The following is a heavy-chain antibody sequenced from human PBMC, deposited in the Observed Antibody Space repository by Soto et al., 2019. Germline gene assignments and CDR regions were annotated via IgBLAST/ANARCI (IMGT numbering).Heavy chain of an antibody. V-gene: IGHV3-23*01. CDR2: ISGSGGST. J-gene: IGHJ4*02. CDR1: GFTFSSYA. D-gene: IGHD2-15*01. CDR3: AKDIVVVVAATRLDY. Sequence: TGGSLRLSCAASGFTFSSYAMSWVRQAPGKGLEWVSAISGSGGSTYYADSVKGRFTISRDNSKNTLYLQMNSLRAEDTAVYYCAKDIVVVVAATRLDYWGQGTLVTVSS.